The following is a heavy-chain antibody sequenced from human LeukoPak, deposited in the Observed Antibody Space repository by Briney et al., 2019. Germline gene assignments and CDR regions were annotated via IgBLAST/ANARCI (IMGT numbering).Heavy chain of an antibody. CDR3: ASMWDSRAFDY. J-gene: IGHJ4*02. CDR2: IYYSGST. Sequence: SETLSLTCTVSGGSISSYYWSWIRQPPGKGLEWIGYIYYSGSTNYNPSLKSRVTISVDTSKNQFSLKLSSVTAADTAVYYCASMWDSRAFDYWGQGTLVTVSS. D-gene: IGHD3-22*01. CDR1: GGSISSYY. V-gene: IGHV4-59*01.